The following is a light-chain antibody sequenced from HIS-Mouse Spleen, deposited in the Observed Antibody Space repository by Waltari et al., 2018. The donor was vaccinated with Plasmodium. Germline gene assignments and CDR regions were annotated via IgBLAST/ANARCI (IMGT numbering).Light chain of an antibody. CDR1: QDISNN. CDR3: QQYDNLPYT. J-gene: IGKJ2*01. CDR2: DAT. V-gene: IGKV1-33*01. Sequence: DIQMTQSPSYMSASVGDRVTITCQASQDISNNLNWYQQKPWKAPKILSYDATNLETGDPSRFSGSGSGTDFTFTISSLQPEDIATYYCQQYDNLPYTFGQGTKLEIK.